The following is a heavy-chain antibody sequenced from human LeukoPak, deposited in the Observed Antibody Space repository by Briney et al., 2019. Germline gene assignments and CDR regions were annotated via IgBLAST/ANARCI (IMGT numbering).Heavy chain of an antibody. Sequence: GGSLRLSCAASGFTFSSYWMSWVRQAPGKGLEWVANIKQDGSQKYYVDSVKGRFTISRDNAKNSLYLQMNSLRAEDTAVYYCARVARLYYYYMDVWGKGTTVTVSS. CDR2: IKQDGSQK. D-gene: IGHD2-21*01. V-gene: IGHV3-7*01. CDR1: GFTFSSYW. J-gene: IGHJ6*03. CDR3: ARVARLYYYYMDV.